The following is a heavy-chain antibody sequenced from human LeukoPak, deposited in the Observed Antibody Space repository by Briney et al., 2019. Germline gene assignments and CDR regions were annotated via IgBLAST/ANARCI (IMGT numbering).Heavy chain of an antibody. CDR3: ARAALADYYGSGSYFWFDH. CDR2: INHSGST. CDR1: GGSFSGYY. V-gene: IGHV4-34*01. D-gene: IGHD3-10*01. J-gene: IGHJ5*02. Sequence: SETLSLTCAVYGGSFSGYYWSWIRQPPGKGLEWIGEINHSGSTNYNPSLKSRVTIPVDTSKNQFSLKLSSVTAADTAVYYCARAALADYYGSGSYFWFDHWGQGTLVTVSS.